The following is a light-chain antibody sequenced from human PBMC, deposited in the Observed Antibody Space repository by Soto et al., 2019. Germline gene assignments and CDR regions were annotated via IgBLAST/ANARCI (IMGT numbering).Light chain of an antibody. CDR2: RDD. Sequence: QSVLTQAPSTSGTPGQRVTISCSGTISNIGGNTVNWYQQVPGTAPKLLIYRDDQRPSGVPDRFSGSKSATSASLAISGLQSEDEADYYCAACDDGLKGWLFGGGTNLTVL. J-gene: IGLJ2*01. CDR1: ISNIGGNT. CDR3: AACDDGLKGWL. V-gene: IGLV1-44*01.